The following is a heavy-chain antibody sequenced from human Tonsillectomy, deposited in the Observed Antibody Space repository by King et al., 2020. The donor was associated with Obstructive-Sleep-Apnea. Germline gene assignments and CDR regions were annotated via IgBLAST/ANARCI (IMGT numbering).Heavy chain of an antibody. CDR3: ARRWWSDDFWSGYHGFDI. Sequence: VQLVESGGGLVQPGGSLRLSCAASGLSVRANYMTWVRQAPGKGLEWVSLIYGGESVYYADFVKGRFTISRHNSNNTVYLQINNLRTEDTAVYYCARRWWSDDFWSGYHGFDIWGQGTLVTVSS. CDR2: IYGGESV. V-gene: IGHV3-53*04. J-gene: IGHJ3*02. CDR1: GLSVRANY. D-gene: IGHD3-3*01.